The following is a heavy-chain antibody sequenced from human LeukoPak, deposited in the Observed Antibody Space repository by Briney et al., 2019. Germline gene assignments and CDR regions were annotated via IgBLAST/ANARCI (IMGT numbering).Heavy chain of an antibody. J-gene: IGHJ5*02. CDR3: ARGPVDSLNWFDP. D-gene: IGHD5-12*01. CDR1: GFTFSDYY. CDR2: ISSSGSTI. Sequence: KPGGSLRLSCAASGFTFSDYYMSWIRQAPGKGLEWVSYISSSGSTICYADSVKGRLTISRDNAKNSLYLQMNSLRAEDTAVYYCARGPVDSLNWFDPWGQGTLVTVSS. V-gene: IGHV3-11*01.